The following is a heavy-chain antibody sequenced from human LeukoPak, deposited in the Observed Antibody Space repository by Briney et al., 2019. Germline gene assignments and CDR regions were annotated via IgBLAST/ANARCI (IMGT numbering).Heavy chain of an antibody. CDR1: GFTFSNYA. Sequence: GGSLRLSCAASGFTFSNYAMSWVRQAPGKGLEWVSAISGSGGSTYYADSVKGRFTISRDNAKNSLYLQMNSLRAEDTAVYYSTRDWNDLDYWGQGTLVTVSS. CDR3: TRDWNDLDY. V-gene: IGHV3-23*01. CDR2: ISGSGGST. D-gene: IGHD1-1*01. J-gene: IGHJ4*02.